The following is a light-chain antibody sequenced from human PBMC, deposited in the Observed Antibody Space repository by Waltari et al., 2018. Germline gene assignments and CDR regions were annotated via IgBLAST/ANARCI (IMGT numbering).Light chain of an antibody. CDR1: NSNIGSNS. J-gene: IGLJ3*02. V-gene: IGLV1-47*01. CDR3: ATWDESLNGVV. CDR2: GGN. Sequence: QSVLTQPPSASGNPGQTVTISCSGGNSNIGSNSVDWYQQFPGTAPKLLIFGGNRRPSGVPDRFSGSKSGTSASLAISGLRSEDEADYYCATWDESLNGVVIGGGTKLSVL.